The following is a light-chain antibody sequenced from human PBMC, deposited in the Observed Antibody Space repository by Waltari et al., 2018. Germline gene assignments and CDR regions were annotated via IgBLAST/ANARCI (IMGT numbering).Light chain of an antibody. CDR2: DVS. V-gene: IGLV2-11*01. CDR3: CSYAGSYTLV. CDR1: SRLVVGYTY. J-gene: IGLJ2*01. Sequence: QSALTQPRPVAGSPGQSVTISCSGTSRLVVGYTYVPWYQQHPGKAPKLMIYDVSKRPSGVPDRFSGSKSGNTASLTISGLQAEDEADYYCCSYAGSYTLVFGGGTKLTVL.